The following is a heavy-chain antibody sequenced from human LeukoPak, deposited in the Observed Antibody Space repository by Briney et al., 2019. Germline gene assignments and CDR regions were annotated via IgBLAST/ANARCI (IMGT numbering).Heavy chain of an antibody. J-gene: IGHJ6*03. CDR3: ARRRWAYYDFWSGYPYYMDV. V-gene: IGHV4-59*01. CDR2: IYHSGST. CDR1: GGSISSYY. D-gene: IGHD3-3*01. Sequence: SETLSLTCTVSGGSISSYYWSWIRQPPGKGLEWIGYIYHSGSTNYNPSLKSRVTISVDTSKNQFSLKLSSVTAADTAVYYCARRRWAYYDFWSGYPYYMDVWGKGTTVTVSS.